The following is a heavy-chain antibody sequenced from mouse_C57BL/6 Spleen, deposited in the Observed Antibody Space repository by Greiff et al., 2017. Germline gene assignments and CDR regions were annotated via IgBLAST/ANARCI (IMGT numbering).Heavy chain of an antibody. V-gene: IGHV14-4*01. CDR2: IDPENGDT. J-gene: IGHJ3*01. Sequence: EVQLQQSGAELVRPGASVKLSCTASGFNIKDDYMHWVKQRPEQGLEWIGWIDPENGDTAYASKFQGKATITADTSSNTAYLQLSSLTSEDTAVYYCTTSDGYYVFDWGQGALVTVSA. D-gene: IGHD2-3*01. CDR1: GFNIKDDY. CDR3: TTSDGYYVFD.